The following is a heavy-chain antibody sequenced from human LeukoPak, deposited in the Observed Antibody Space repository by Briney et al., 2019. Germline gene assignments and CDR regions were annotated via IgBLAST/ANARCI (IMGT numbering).Heavy chain of an antibody. CDR2: IHPGDSDT. Sequence: GESLKISCKAFGYSFTTYWIGWVRQMPGKGLEWMGIIHPGDSDTRYSPSFQGQVTISADKSMGTAYLQWSSLKASDTAMYYCARLGGSGSLPLDYWGQGTLVTVSS. D-gene: IGHD3-10*01. J-gene: IGHJ4*02. V-gene: IGHV5-51*01. CDR3: ARLGGSGSLPLDY. CDR1: GYSFTTYW.